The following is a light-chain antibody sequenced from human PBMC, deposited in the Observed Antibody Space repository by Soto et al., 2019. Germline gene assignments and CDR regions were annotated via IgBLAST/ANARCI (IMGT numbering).Light chain of an antibody. CDR2: LGS. V-gene: IGKV2-28*01. Sequence: DIVMPQSPLSLPVTPGEPASISCRSSQSLLHSSGQTFLDWYLQKPGQSPQLRIYLGSIRASGVPDRFSGSGSGTDFTLKISRVEAEDVGTYYCMQALQTVTFGGGTKVEIK. CDR1: QSLLHSSGQTF. CDR3: MQALQTVT. J-gene: IGKJ4*01.